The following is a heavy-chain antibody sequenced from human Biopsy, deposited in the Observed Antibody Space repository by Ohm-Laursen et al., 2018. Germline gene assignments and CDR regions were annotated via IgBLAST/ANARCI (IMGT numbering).Heavy chain of an antibody. CDR1: GFTFSSHA. D-gene: IGHD3-3*01. J-gene: IGHJ5*02. CDR3: ARDLYDFCGGCPFDP. Sequence: SLRLSCSASGFTFSSHAMSWVRQAPGKRLECVSLINGSGGSTYYADPVKGRFTISRDNSKNTLYLQMNSLRAEDTAMYYCARDLYDFCGGCPFDPWGQGTLVTVSP. V-gene: IGHV3-23*01. CDR2: INGSGGST.